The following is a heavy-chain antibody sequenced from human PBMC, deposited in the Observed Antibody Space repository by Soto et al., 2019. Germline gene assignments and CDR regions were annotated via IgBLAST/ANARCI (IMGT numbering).Heavy chain of an antibody. CDR2: IIGSGVTA. CDR1: EFTFSSYA. D-gene: IGHD3-3*01. Sequence: EVQLLESGGGLVQPGGSLTLSCAASEFTFSSYAMNWVRHAPGKGLEWVSTIIGSGVTAYYADSVKGRFTISRDNSKNTPYLHMKSLRAEDTAVYFCAKNSEVTIRVRFDYWGQGTLVTVSS. V-gene: IGHV3-23*01. J-gene: IGHJ4*02. CDR3: AKNSEVTIRVRFDY.